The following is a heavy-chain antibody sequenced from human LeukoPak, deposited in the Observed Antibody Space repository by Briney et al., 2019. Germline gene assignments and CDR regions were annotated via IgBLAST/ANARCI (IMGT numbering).Heavy chain of an antibody. CDR2: IKEDGSEK. CDR1: GFTFSNYW. CDR3: ARDWGAAGLWDY. D-gene: IGHD6-13*01. V-gene: IGHV3-7*05. J-gene: IGHJ4*02. Sequence: GGSLRLSCATSGFTFSNYWMSWVRQAPGKGLEWVANIKEDGSEKDYVDSVKGRFTISRDNAKNSLYLQTNSLRVEDTAIYYCARDWGAAGLWDYWGQGTLVTVSS.